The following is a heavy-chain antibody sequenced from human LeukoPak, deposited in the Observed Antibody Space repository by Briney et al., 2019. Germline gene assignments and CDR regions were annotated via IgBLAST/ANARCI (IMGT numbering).Heavy chain of an antibody. CDR2: IYHTGTT. CDR1: GYSISSGYY. J-gene: IGHJ4*02. D-gene: IGHD3-10*01. V-gene: IGHV4-38-2*01. Sequence: SETLSLTCAVSGYSISSGYYGGWIRQPPGKGREWIGSIYHTGTTHYNASLRTRVTISVDTSKNQFSLKLTSVTAADTAVYYCARVLAGSGNSDYWGQGTLVTVSS. CDR3: ARVLAGSGNSDY.